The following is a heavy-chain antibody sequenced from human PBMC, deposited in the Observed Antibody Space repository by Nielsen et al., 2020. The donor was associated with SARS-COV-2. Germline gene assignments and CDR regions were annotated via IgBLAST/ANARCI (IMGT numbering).Heavy chain of an antibody. CDR1: GFTFTDST. Sequence: GESLKISCAASGFTFTDSTMHWVRQASGKGLEWVGRIKTKANNYATAYSESVKDRVTISRDDSKKMVFLQMNSLTSEDTALYYCARVNPISNSWFDAFDIWGHGTMVTVSS. J-gene: IGHJ3*02. CDR3: ARVNPISNSWFDAFDI. V-gene: IGHV3-73*01. D-gene: IGHD3-10*01. CDR2: IKTKANNYAT.